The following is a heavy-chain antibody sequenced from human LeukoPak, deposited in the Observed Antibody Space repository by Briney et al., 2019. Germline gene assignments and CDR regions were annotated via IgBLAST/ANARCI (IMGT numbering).Heavy chain of an antibody. D-gene: IGHD3-10*01. CDR2: ISGSGGST. V-gene: IGHV3-23*01. J-gene: IGHJ6*03. CDR1: GFTFSSYG. Sequence: GGSLRLSCAASGFTFSSYGMSWVRQAPGKGPEWVSAISGSGGSTYYADSVKGRFTISRDNSKNTLYLQMNSLRAEDTAVYYCAKAPLYYGSGSYYRRYYMDVWGKGTTVTVSS. CDR3: AKAPLYYGSGSYYRRYYMDV.